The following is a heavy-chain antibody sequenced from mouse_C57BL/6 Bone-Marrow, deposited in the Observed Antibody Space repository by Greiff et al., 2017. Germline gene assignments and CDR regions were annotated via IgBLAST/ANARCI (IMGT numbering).Heavy chain of an antibody. D-gene: IGHD1-1*01. CDR2: IDPSDSYT. V-gene: IGHV1-50*01. Sequence: VQLQQPGAELVKPGASVKLSCKASGYTFTSYWMQWVKQRPGQGLEWIGEIDPSDSYTNYNQKFKGKATLTVDTSSSTAYMQLSSLTSEDSAVYYCANYYGSVDYWGQGTTLTVSS. CDR3: ANYYGSVDY. CDR1: GYTFTSYW. J-gene: IGHJ2*01.